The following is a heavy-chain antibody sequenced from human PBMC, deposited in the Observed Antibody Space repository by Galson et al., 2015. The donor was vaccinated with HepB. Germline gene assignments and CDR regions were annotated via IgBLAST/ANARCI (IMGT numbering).Heavy chain of an antibody. CDR2: TYYRSEWSD. J-gene: IGHJ6*02. CDR3: ARGVSGSYYFYGVDV. CDR1: GDSVSSNTAT. Sequence: CAISGDSVSSNTATWNWIRQSPSRGLEWLGRTYYRSEWSDDYAPSVKSRITIIPNTSKNEISLQLNSVTPEDTPVYYCARGVSGSYYFYGVDVWGQGTMVTVSS. V-gene: IGHV6-1*01. D-gene: IGHD1-1*01.